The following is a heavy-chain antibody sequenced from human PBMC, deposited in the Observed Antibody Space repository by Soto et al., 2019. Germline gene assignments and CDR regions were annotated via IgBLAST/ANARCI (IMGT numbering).Heavy chain of an antibody. CDR3: ARQSLFGVTTRYFDL. J-gene: IGHJ2*01. Sequence: SETLSLTCTVSGGSIGISSYYWGWLRQPPGKGLEWIASIYYSGINYYNPSLESRVTISVDTSKNQFSLKLSSVTAADTAVFYCARQSLFGVTTRYFDLWGRGTLVTVSS. CDR2: IYYSGIN. D-gene: IGHD3-3*01. V-gene: IGHV4-39*01. CDR1: GGSIGISSYY.